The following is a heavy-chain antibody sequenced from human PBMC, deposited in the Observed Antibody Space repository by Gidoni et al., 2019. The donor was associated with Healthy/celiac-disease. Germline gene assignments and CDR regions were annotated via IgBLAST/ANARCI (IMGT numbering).Heavy chain of an antibody. CDR1: GFTVSSNY. D-gene: IGHD5-18*01. CDR2: IYSGGST. CDR3: ARDRRLWTKGYYYGMDV. Sequence: EVQLVESGGGLIQPGGSLRLSCAASGFTVSSNYMSWVRQAPGKGLEWVSVIYSGGSTYYADSVKGRFTISRDNSKNTLYLQMNSLRAEDTAVYYCARDRRLWTKGYYYGMDVWGQGTTVTVSS. J-gene: IGHJ6*02. V-gene: IGHV3-53*01.